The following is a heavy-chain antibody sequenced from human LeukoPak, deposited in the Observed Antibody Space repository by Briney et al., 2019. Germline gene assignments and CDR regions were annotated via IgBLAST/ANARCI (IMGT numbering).Heavy chain of an antibody. D-gene: IGHD5-24*01. Sequence: PGGSLRLSCAASGSTFSNFAMTRVRQAPGKGLEWVSTFSGRTTNTYYADSVKGRFTISRHNSENTLYLQMNSLRAEDTAVYYCAKGMLVATTNFDYWGQGALVTVSS. V-gene: IGHV3-23*01. J-gene: IGHJ4*02. CDR3: AKGMLVATTNFDY. CDR2: FSGRTTNT. CDR1: GSTFSNFA.